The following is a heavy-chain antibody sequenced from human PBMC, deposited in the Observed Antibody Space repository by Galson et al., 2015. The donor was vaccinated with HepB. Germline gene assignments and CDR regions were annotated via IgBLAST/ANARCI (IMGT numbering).Heavy chain of an antibody. CDR1: GFTFSSYA. D-gene: IGHD6-13*01. Sequence: SLRLSCAASGFTFSSYAMHWVRQAPGKGLEWVAVISYDGSNKYYADSVKGRFTISRDNSKTTLYLQMNSLRAEDTAVYYCARLLEKSRQQLDEDFDYWGQGTLVTVSS. J-gene: IGHJ4*02. V-gene: IGHV3-30-3*01. CDR2: ISYDGSNK. CDR3: ARLLEKSRQQLDEDFDY.